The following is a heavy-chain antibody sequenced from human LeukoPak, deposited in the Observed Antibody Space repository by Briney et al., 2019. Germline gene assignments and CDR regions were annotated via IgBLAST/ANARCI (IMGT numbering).Heavy chain of an antibody. D-gene: IGHD3-22*01. Sequence: GGSLRLSCVASGFTLSGYAMSWVRQAPGKGLEWVSSISVSGGQSNYPDSVKGRFTISRDNSKNTLYLQMYSLRAEDTAVYYCLKRITMIVVGGAVWGQGTMVTVSS. CDR2: ISVSGGQS. V-gene: IGHV3-23*01. CDR1: GFTLSGYA. J-gene: IGHJ3*01. CDR3: LKRITMIVVGGAV.